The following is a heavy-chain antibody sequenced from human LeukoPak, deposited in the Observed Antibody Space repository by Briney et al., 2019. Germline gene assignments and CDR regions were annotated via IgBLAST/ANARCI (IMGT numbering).Heavy chain of an antibody. CDR2: INHSGST. CDR1: GESFSGYY. CDR3: ARGQGVLRYFDWLLPAGIQFDP. D-gene: IGHD3-9*01. J-gene: IGHJ5*02. V-gene: IGHV4-34*01. Sequence: SETLSLTCAVYGESFSGYYWSWIRQPPGKGLEWIGEINHSGSTNYNPSLKSRVTISVDTSKNQFSLKLSSVTAADTAVYYCARGQGVLRYFDWLLPAGIQFDPWGQGTLVTVSS.